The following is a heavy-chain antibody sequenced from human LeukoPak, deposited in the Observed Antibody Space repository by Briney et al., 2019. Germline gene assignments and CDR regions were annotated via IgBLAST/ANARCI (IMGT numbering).Heavy chain of an antibody. D-gene: IGHD5-12*01. V-gene: IGHV3-7*04. Sequence: PGGSLRLSCAASGFTFSTYWMTWVRQPPGKGLEWVDNIKEDGSEKYYVDSVRGRFTTSRDNAKNSLYLQMNSLRAEDTAVYYCARRAVATTNDYWGQGTLVTVSS. CDR2: IKEDGSEK. CDR1: GFTFSTYW. CDR3: ARRAVATTNDY. J-gene: IGHJ4*02.